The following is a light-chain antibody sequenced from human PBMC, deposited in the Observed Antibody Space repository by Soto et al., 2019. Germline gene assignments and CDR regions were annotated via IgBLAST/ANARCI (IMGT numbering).Light chain of an antibody. Sequence: DIPMTQSPSSLSAFVGDTVTINCRATDSIDRYLNWYQQKPGQAPRVLITAASTLESGVPSRFSGSGSGTDFTLTINKLQPEDFATYYCQRTYNAPFTFGPGTKVSIK. CDR1: DSIDRY. J-gene: IGKJ3*01. V-gene: IGKV1-39*01. CDR2: AAS. CDR3: QRTYNAPFT.